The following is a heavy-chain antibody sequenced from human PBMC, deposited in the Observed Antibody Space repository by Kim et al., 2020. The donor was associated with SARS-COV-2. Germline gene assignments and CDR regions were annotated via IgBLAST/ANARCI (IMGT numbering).Heavy chain of an antibody. CDR3: ARGSAGYCNGVNGFYFDY. CDR1: GFTFSNYA. Sequence: GGSLRLSCAASGFTFSNYAMNWVRQAPGRGLEWVSFVTNNSGHTYYADSVRGRITITRDNSKNPMYLHMDSLRAEDTAVYYCARGSAGYCNGVNGFYFDYSGQATLVTVPS. D-gene: IGHD2-15*01. CDR2: VTNNSGHT. J-gene: IGHJ4*02. V-gene: IGHV3-23*05.